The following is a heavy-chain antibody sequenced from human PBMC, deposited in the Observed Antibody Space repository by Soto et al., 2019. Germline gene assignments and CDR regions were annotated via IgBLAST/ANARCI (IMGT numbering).Heavy chain of an antibody. D-gene: IGHD5-12*01. CDR1: GYTFTSYG. J-gene: IGHJ6*02. CDR2: ISAYNGNT. Sequence: ASVKVSCKASGYTFTSYGISWVRQAPGQGLEWMGWISAYNGNTNYAQKLQGRVTMTTDTSTSTAYMELRSLRSDDTAVYYCARVLIVATTVHYGMDVWGQGTTVTVSS. CDR3: ARVLIVATTVHYGMDV. V-gene: IGHV1-18*01.